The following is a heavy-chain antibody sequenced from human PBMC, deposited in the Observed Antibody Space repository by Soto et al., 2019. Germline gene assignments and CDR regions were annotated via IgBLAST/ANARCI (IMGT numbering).Heavy chain of an antibody. J-gene: IGHJ6*02. CDR3: ASTPMSYCSGGRCYPYGMDV. V-gene: IGHV3-48*02. CDR2: ISSSSSTI. CDR1: GVTCGSYG. D-gene: IGHD2-15*01. Sequence: GGSLRLCCAAAGVTCGSYGRNWVRQAQGKGLEWVSYISSSSSTIYYADSVKGRFTISRDNAKNSLYLQMNSLRDEDTAVYYCASTPMSYCSGGRCYPYGMDVWGHGTTVTVSS.